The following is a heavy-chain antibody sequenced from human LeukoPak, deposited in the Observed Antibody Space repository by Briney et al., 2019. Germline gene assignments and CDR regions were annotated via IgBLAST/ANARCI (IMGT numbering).Heavy chain of an antibody. J-gene: IGHJ4*02. CDR2: ITSTTSTI. CDR1: GFTFSDYY. CDR3: ARGSSGVDY. Sequence: PGGSLRLSCVASGFTFSDYYMNWIRQAPGKGLEWVSYITSTTSTINYADSVKGRFTISRDNAKNSLYLQMNSLRAEDTAVYYCARGSSGVDYWGQGTLVTVSP. V-gene: IGHV3-11*01. D-gene: IGHD6-19*01.